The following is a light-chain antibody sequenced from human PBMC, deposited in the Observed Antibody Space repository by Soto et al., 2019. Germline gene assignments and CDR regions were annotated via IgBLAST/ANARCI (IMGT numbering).Light chain of an antibody. CDR2: DAS. J-gene: IGKJ1*01. CDR1: QSISSW. V-gene: IGKV1-5*01. Sequence: DIHMTQSPSTLSASVGDRVTITCRASQSISSWLAWYKQKPGKAPKLLTYDASILESGVPSRFSGVGSGTDFTLTISSLQPDDFAPYYCQQYNSYSSTFGQGTKVEIK. CDR3: QQYNSYSST.